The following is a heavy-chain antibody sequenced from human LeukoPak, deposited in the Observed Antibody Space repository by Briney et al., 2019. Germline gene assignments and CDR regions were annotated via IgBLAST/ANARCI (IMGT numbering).Heavy chain of an antibody. CDR3: VRAGGDLSLDY. V-gene: IGHV4-34*01. Sequence: SETLSLTCAVYIESFSGYYWTWIRQPPGKGLEWIGETTHSGSTNYNPSLRSRVTISVDMSKNQFSLKLTSVTAADTAVYYCVRAGGDLSLDYWGQGNLVTVSS. J-gene: IGHJ4*02. D-gene: IGHD2-21*02. CDR2: TTHSGST. CDR1: IESFSGYY.